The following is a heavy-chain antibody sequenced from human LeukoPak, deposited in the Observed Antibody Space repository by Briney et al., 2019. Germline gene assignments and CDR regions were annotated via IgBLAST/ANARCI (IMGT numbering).Heavy chain of an antibody. Sequence: ASVKVSCKASGYTFTSYDINWVRQATGQGLEWMGWMNPNSGNTGYAQKFQGRVTMTRNTSISTAYMELSSLRSEDTAVYYCARRMDSSGWNGYYFDYWGQGTLVTVSS. J-gene: IGHJ4*02. CDR2: MNPNSGNT. D-gene: IGHD6-19*01. V-gene: IGHV1-8*02. CDR1: GYTFTSYD. CDR3: ARRMDSSGWNGYYFDY.